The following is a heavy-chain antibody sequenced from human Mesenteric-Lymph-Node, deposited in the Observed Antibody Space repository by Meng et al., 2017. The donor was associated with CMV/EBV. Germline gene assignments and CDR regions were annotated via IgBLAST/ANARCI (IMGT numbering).Heavy chain of an antibody. J-gene: IGHJ4*02. CDR3: AGGLYDFWSGYHDAGGYFDY. Sequence: FGSHSITGVRQTPGKGLEWVSTISTSTTYIYYADSVRGRFTISRDNAKNSLYLQMNSLRADDTALYYCAGGLYDFWSGYHDAGGYFDYWGQGTLVTVSS. V-gene: IGHV3-21*01. D-gene: IGHD3-3*01. CDR1: FGSHS. CDR2: ISTSTTYI.